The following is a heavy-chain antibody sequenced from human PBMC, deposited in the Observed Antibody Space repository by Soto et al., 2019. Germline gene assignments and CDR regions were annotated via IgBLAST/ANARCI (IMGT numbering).Heavy chain of an antibody. Sequence: GGSLRLSCAASGFTFSSYGMHWVRQAPGKGLEWVAVISYDGSNKYYADSVKGRFTISRDNSKNTLYLQMNSLRAEDTAVYYCAKDSLYSNYDLYYYGMDVWGQGTTVTVSS. CDR2: ISYDGSNK. V-gene: IGHV3-30*18. D-gene: IGHD4-4*01. J-gene: IGHJ6*02. CDR3: AKDSLYSNYDLYYYGMDV. CDR1: GFTFSSYG.